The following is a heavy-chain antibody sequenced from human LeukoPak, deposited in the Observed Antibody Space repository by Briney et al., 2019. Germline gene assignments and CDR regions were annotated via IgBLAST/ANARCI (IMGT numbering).Heavy chain of an antibody. CDR2: INPNSGGT. CDR3: ARDWRGSYYQTYYYYGMDV. J-gene: IGHJ6*02. V-gene: IGHV1-2*02. D-gene: IGHD1-26*01. CDR1: GYTFTGYY. Sequence: GASVTVSCKASGYTFTGYYMHWVRQAPGQGLEWMGWINPNSGGTNYAQKFQGRVTMTRDTSISTAYMELSRLRSDDTAVYCCARDWRGSYYQTYYYYGMDVWGQGTTVTVSS.